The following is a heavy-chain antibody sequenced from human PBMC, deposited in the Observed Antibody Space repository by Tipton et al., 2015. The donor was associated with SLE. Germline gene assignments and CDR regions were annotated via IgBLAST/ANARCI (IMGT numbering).Heavy chain of an antibody. D-gene: IGHD2-2*01. Sequence: SLRLSCAASGFTFSSYSMNWVRQAPGKGLEWVSSISSSSSYKYYADSVKGRFTISRDNSKNTLYQQMNSLRAEDTAVYYCAKSGSTSPYYYGMDVWGQGTTVTVSS. J-gene: IGHJ6*02. CDR2: ISSSSSYK. CDR1: GFTFSSYS. V-gene: IGHV3-21*01. CDR3: AKSGSTSPYYYGMDV.